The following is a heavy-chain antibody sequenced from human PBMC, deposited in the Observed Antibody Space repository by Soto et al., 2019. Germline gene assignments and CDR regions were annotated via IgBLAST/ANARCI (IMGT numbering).Heavy chain of an antibody. J-gene: IGHJ4*02. CDR2: INAGNGNT. V-gene: IGHV1-3*01. CDR1: GYTLTSYT. CDR3: ARSRDYGAIGFDY. D-gene: IGHD4-17*01. Sequence: GASVKVSCKTSGYTLTSYTFHWVRQAPGQSFEWMGWINAGNGNTKYSQNFQGRVTITRDTSASTAYMELNSLTSEGTVIYYCARSRDYGAIGFDYWGQGTLVTVSS.